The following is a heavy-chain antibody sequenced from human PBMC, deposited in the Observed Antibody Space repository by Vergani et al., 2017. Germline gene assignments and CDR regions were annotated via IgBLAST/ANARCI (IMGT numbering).Heavy chain of an antibody. CDR1: GFTFSSYA. J-gene: IGHJ6*03. CDR3: AKDSGYDSGPSYYYYYMDV. CDR2: IKQDGSEK. Sequence: EVQLLESGGGLVQPGGSLRLSCAASGFTFSSYAMSWVRQAPGKGLEWVANIKQDGSEKYYADSVKGRFTISRDNSKNTLYLQMNSLRAEDTAVYYCAKDSGYDSGPSYYYYYMDVWGKGTTVTVSS. V-gene: IGHV3-7*04. D-gene: IGHD5-12*01.